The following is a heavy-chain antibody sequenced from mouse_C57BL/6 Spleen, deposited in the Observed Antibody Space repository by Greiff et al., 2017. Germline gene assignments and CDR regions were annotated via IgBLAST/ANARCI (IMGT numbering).Heavy chain of an antibody. CDR3: ARSADYFDY. V-gene: IGHV1-82*01. J-gene: IGHJ2*01. D-gene: IGHD1-2*01. CDR2: IYPGDGDT. CDR1: GYAFSSSW. Sequence: VQLQQSGPELVKPGASVKISCKASGYAFSSSWMNWVKQRPGKGLEWIGRIYPGDGDTNYNGKFKGKATLTAAKSSSTAYMQLSSLTSEDSAVYFCARSADYFDYWGQGTTLTVSS.